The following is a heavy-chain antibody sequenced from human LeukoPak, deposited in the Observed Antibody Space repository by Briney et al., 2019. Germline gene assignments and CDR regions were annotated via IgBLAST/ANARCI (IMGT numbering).Heavy chain of an antibody. J-gene: IGHJ4*02. Sequence: GGSLRLSCAASGFTFSNYWMSWVRQAPGKGLEWVANIKQDESEKYYVDSVKGRFTISRDNAKNSLYLQMNSLRAEDTAVYYCARIQWFGEFANHFDYWGQGTLVTVSS. V-gene: IGHV3-7*01. CDR1: GFTFSNYW. D-gene: IGHD3-10*01. CDR2: IKQDESEK. CDR3: ARIQWFGEFANHFDY.